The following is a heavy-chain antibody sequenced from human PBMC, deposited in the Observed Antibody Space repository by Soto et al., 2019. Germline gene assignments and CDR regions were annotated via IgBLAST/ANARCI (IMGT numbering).Heavy chain of an antibody. CDR1: GFTFSGSA. D-gene: IGHD1-26*01. J-gene: IGHJ4*02. Sequence: EVQLVESGGGLVQPGGSLKLSCAASGFTFSGSAMHWVRQASGKGLEWVDRIRSKANRYATTYAASVKGRFTISRDDSKNTAYLQLNSLKTDDTAMYYCTTQEIVGATGYWGPGTLVTVSS. CDR2: IRSKANRYAT. CDR3: TTQEIVGATGY. V-gene: IGHV3-73*02.